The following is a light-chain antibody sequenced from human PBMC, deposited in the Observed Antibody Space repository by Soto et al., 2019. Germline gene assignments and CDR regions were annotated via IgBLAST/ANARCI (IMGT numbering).Light chain of an antibody. CDR3: QQYNNWPPWT. CDR2: GAS. V-gene: IGKV3-15*01. CDR1: QNVNNN. Sequence: ERVMTQSPATLSVSPGERVTRSCRASQNVNNNLPGYEQKPGQAPRIRIYGASTRDTGTPARFSCSGSGKEFTLTISSLQSEDFAVYYCQQYNNWPPWTFGQGTKVEIK. J-gene: IGKJ1*01.